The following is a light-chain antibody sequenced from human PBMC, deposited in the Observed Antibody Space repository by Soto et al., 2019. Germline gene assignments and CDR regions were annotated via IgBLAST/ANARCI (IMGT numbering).Light chain of an antibody. CDR2: GAS. J-gene: IGKJ5*01. Sequence: EIVMTQSAASLSVSPGERATLSYRASQSVAGNLAWYQQKPGQAPRLLIYGASTRATGIPARFSGSGSGTEFTLTISSLQSEDFAVYYCQQYNNWPPITFGQGTRLEIK. CDR1: QSVAGN. V-gene: IGKV3-15*01. CDR3: QQYNNWPPIT.